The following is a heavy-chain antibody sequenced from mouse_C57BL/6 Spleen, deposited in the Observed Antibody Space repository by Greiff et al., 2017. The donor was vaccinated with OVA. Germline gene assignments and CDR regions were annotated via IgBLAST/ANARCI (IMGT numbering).Heavy chain of an antibody. CDR2: ISYSGST. CDR3: ARGYGLYAMDY. D-gene: IGHD2-2*01. J-gene: IGHJ4*01. Sequence: EVKVVESGPGMVKPSQSLSLTCTVTGYSITSGYDWHWIRHFPGNKLEWMGYISYSGSTNYNPSLKSRISITHDTSKNHFFLKLNSVTTEDTATYYCARGYGLYAMDYWGQGTSVTVSS. CDR1: GYSITSGYD. V-gene: IGHV3-1*01.